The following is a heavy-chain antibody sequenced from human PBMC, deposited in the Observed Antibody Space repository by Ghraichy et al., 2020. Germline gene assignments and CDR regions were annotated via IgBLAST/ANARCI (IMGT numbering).Heavy chain of an antibody. CDR2: IYYSGST. Sequence: SETLSLTCTVSGGSISSYYWSWIRQPPGKGLEWIGYIYYSGSTNYNPSLKSRVTISVDTSKNQFSMKLSSVTAADTAVYYCARQHSSIVGAMGDWFDPWGQGTLVTVSS. CDR1: GGSISSYY. J-gene: IGHJ5*02. V-gene: IGHV4-59*08. D-gene: IGHD1-26*01. CDR3: ARQHSSIVGAMGDWFDP.